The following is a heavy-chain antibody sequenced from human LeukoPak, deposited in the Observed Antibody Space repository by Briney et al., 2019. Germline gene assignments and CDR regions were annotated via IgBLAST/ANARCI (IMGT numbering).Heavy chain of an antibody. CDR2: ISGSGGST. CDR1: GFTFSNYA. D-gene: IGHD4-23*01. J-gene: IGHJ6*02. CDR3: AKAVRYGGNSYYYYGMDV. Sequence: GGSLRLSCAASGFTFSNYAMSWVRQAPGKGLEWVSTISGSGGSTYYADSVKGRFTISRDNSKNTLYLQMNSLRAEDTAVYYCAKAVRYGGNSYYYYGMDVWGQGTTVTVSS. V-gene: IGHV3-23*01.